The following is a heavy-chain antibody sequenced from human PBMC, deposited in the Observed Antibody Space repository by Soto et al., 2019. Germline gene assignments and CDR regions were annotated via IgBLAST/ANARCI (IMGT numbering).Heavy chain of an antibody. D-gene: IGHD4-17*01. CDR2: INPNSGGT. V-gene: IGHV1-2*04. J-gene: IGHJ6*02. CDR3: ARGGRTTYYYYYYGMDV. Sequence: ASVKVSCKASGYTFTGYYMHWVRQAPGQGLEWMGWINPNSGGTNYAQKFQGWVTMTRDTSISTAYMELSRLRSDDTAVYYCARGGRTTYYYYYYGMDVWGQGTTVTVSS. CDR1: GYTFTGYY.